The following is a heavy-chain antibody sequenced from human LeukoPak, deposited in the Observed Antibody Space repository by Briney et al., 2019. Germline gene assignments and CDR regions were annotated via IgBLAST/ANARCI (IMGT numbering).Heavy chain of an antibody. V-gene: IGHV1-46*01. J-gene: IGHJ5*02. D-gene: IGHD5-18*01. CDR2: IDPGSDRT. CDR3: VRERSNTQAMAMGASWLDP. CDR1: GNTLTY. Sequence: ASVKVSCKASGNTLTYMQWVRQAPGQGLEWMGVIDPGSDRTSYSQKFQGRVTMTRDTSTNTVYMELSSLRSEDTAIYYCVRERSNTQAMAMGASWLDPWGQGSLVTVSS.